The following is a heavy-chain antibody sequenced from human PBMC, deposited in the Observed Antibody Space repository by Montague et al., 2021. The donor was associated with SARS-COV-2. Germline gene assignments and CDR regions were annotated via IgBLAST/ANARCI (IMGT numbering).Heavy chain of an antibody. J-gene: IGHJ4*02. Sequence: SETLSLTCAVYGGSFSGYYWSWIRQPPGKGLEWIGEINHGGSTKYNPSLKSRVTISVDTSKNQFSLKLSSVTAADTAVYYCARGTKGVFTYDYDSSGYASDYWGQGTLVTVSS. CDR2: INHGGST. CDR3: ARGTKGVFTYDYDSSGYASDY. V-gene: IGHV4-34*01. CDR1: GGSFSGYY. D-gene: IGHD3-22*01.